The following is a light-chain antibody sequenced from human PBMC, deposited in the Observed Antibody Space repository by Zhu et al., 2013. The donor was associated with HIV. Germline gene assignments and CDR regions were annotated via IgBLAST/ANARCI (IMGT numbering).Light chain of an antibody. CDR3: QQYNSRPWT. J-gene: IGKJ1*01. CDR1: QGISNF. Sequence: DIQMTQSPSSLSASVGDRVTITCRASQGISNFLAWYQQRPGRIPHLLIYGASTLQSGVPSRFSGTGSGTDFSLTITGLQPEDVATYYCQQYNSRPWTFGQGTKVELK. CDR2: GAS. V-gene: IGKV1-27*01.